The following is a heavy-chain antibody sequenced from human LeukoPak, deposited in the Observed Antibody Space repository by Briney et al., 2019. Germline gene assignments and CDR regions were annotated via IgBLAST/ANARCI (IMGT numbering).Heavy chain of an antibody. CDR3: ARARVLRGGSSFVYDY. V-gene: IGHV4-4*07. D-gene: IGHD1-26*01. CDR2: IYTSGST. CDR1: GGSISSYY. Sequence: SETLSLTCTVSGGSISSYYWSWIRQPAGKVLEWIGRIYTSGSTNYNPSLKSRVTMSVDTSKNQFSLKLSSVTAADTAVYYCARARVLRGGSSFVYDYWGQGTLVTVSS. J-gene: IGHJ4*02.